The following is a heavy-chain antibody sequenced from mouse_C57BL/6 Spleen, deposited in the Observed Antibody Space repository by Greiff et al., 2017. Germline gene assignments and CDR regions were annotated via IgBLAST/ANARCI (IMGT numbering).Heavy chain of an antibody. J-gene: IGHJ3*01. CDR2: ILPGSGST. D-gene: IGHD2-3*01. CDR1: GYTFTGYW. V-gene: IGHV1-9*01. CDR3: AREGIYDGYYGFAY. Sequence: QVQLKQSGAELMKPGASVKLSCKATGYTFTGYWIEWVKQRPGHGLEWIGEILPGSGSTNYNEKFKGKATLTADTSSNTAYMQLSSLTTEDSAIYYCAREGIYDGYYGFAYWGQGTLVTVSA.